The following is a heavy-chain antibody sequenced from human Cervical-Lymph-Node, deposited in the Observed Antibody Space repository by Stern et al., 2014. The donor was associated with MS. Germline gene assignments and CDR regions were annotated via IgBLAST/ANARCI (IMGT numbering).Heavy chain of an antibody. J-gene: IGHJ4*02. V-gene: IGHV3-33*01. CDR2: IWFDELNK. CDR1: GFTFSTYG. Sequence: VQLVESGGGVVQPGTSLRLSCAASGFTFSTYGMHWVRQAPGKGLERVAVIWFDELNKYYADSVRGRFNISRDNSKNMLYLQMNSLRDEDTAVYYCAREMTGTFGCYDYRGQGTLVTVSS. D-gene: IGHD3-9*01. CDR3: AREMTGTFGCYDY.